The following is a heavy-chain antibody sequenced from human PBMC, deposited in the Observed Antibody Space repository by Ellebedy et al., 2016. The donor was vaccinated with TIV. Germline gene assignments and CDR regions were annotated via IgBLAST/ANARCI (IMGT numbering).Heavy chain of an antibody. CDR1: GYTFTGYY. Sequence: ASVKVSCXASGYTFTGYYMHWVRQAPGQGLEWMGWINPNSGGTNYAQKFQGRVTMTRDTSISTAYMELSRLRSDDTAVYYCARAPYCGGDCYLGNWFDPWGQGTLVTVSS. V-gene: IGHV1-2*02. CDR3: ARAPYCGGDCYLGNWFDP. J-gene: IGHJ5*02. CDR2: INPNSGGT. D-gene: IGHD2-21*01.